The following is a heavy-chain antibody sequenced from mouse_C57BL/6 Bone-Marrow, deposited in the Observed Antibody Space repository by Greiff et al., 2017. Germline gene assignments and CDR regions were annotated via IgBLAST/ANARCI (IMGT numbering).Heavy chain of an antibody. CDR1: GYSFTGYY. CDR2: INPSTGGT. CDR3: AIGQLRRQAY. V-gene: IGHV1-42*01. D-gene: IGHD3-2*02. Sequence: VQLQQSGPELVKPGASVKISCKASGYSFTGYYMNWVKQSPEKSLEWIGEINPSTGGTTYNQKFKAKATLTVDKSSSTAYMQLKSLTSEDSAVYYCAIGQLRRQAYWGQGTLVTVSA. J-gene: IGHJ3*01.